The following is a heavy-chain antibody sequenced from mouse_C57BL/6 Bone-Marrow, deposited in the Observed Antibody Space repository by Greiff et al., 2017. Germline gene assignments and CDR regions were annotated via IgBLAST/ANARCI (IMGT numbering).Heavy chain of an antibody. V-gene: IGHV1-64*01. CDR2: IHPNSGST. D-gene: IGHD2-1*01. J-gene: IGHJ4*01. Sequence: QVQLQQPGAELVKPGASVKLSCKASGYTFTSYWMHWVKQRPGQGLEWIGMIHPNSGSTNYNEKFKSKATLTVDQSSSTAYMQLSSLTSEDSAVYYCARIYWGAMDYWGQGTSVTVSS. CDR3: ARIYWGAMDY. CDR1: GYTFTSYW.